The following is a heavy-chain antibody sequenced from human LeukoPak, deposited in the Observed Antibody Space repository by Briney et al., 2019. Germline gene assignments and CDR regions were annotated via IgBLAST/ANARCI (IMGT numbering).Heavy chain of an antibody. CDR1: GLTFSTYA. V-gene: IGHV3-23*01. Sequence: GGSLRLSCAASGLTFSTYAMRWIRQAPGKGLEWVSSIGGGGTTSYADSVKGRFTISRDLSKVTVYLQMNSLRAEDTAVYYCAQDRGARYPFGMDVWGQGTTVTVSS. D-gene: IGHD2-2*01. CDR2: IGGGGTT. J-gene: IGHJ6*02. CDR3: AQDRGARYPFGMDV.